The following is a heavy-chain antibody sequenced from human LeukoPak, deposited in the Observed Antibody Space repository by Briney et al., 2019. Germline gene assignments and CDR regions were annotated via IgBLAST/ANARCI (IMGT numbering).Heavy chain of an antibody. D-gene: IGHD5-12*01. Sequence: PSDTLSLTCADYAGSFSGYSWSWIRQSPGKGLEWLGSLYSGRTTYYNPSLNSRATISVVTSKNQFSLQLNSLTAADTSVYYCVRHDGRGGATMGALDSWGQGSLVTVSS. CDR1: AGSFSGYS. J-gene: IGHJ4*02. CDR3: VRHDGRGGATMGALDS. V-gene: IGHV4-34*01. CDR2: LYSGRTT.